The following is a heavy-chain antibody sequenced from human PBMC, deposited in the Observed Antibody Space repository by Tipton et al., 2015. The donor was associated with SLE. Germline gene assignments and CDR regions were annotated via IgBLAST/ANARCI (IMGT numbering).Heavy chain of an antibody. Sequence: SLRLSCAASGFTFSSYGMHWVRQAPGKGLEWVAVIWYDGSNKYYADSVKGRFTISRDNSKNTLYLQMNGLRAEDTAVYYCAKGGLTTVTNWYFDLWGRGTLVTVSS. J-gene: IGHJ2*01. V-gene: IGHV3-33*06. D-gene: IGHD4-17*01. CDR1: GFTFSSYG. CDR2: IWYDGSNK. CDR3: AKGGLTTVTNWYFDL.